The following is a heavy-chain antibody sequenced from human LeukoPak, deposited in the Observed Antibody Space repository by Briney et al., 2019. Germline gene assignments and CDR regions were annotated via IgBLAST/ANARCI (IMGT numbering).Heavy chain of an antibody. V-gene: IGHV3-74*03. CDR3: ARDKKSGESIEIDY. CDR2: INRDGSTT. J-gene: IGHJ4*02. D-gene: IGHD3-10*01. CDR1: EFTFSNYW. Sequence: PGGSLRLSCAASEFTFSNYWVHWVRQAPGKGLVWVSRINRDGSTTKYADSVKGRFTVSRDNAKNTLNLQMNSLRAEDTAVYYCARDKKSGESIEIDYWGRGTLVSV.